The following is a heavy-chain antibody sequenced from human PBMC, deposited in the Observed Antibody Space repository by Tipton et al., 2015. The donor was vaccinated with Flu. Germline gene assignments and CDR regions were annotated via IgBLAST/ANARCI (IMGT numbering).Heavy chain of an antibody. CDR1: DYSISSGYY. D-gene: IGHD4-11*01. CDR3: ARRVYSNYVSDPKSWFDP. Sequence: GLVKPSETLSLICTVSDYSISSGYYWGWIRQPPGKGLEWIGCISHSGRTYYNPSLKSRVTISVDTAKNQFSQRLSSVTAADTAVYYCARRVYSNYVSDPKSWFDPWGQGILVTVSS. J-gene: IGHJ5*02. V-gene: IGHV4-38-2*02. CDR2: ISHSGRT.